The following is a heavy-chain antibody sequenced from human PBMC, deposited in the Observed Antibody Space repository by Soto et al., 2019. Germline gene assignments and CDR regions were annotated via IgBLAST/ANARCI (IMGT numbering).Heavy chain of an antibody. Sequence: SETLSLTCTGSGGSISSYYWSWIRQPAGKGLEWIGRIYTSGSTNYNPSLKSRVTMSVDTSKNQFSLKLSSVTAADTAVYYCARDRYYYDSNGYYYGMDVWGQGTTVTVSS. D-gene: IGHD3-22*01. V-gene: IGHV4-4*07. CDR3: ARDRYYYDSNGYYYGMDV. CDR1: GGSISSYY. J-gene: IGHJ6*02. CDR2: IYTSGST.